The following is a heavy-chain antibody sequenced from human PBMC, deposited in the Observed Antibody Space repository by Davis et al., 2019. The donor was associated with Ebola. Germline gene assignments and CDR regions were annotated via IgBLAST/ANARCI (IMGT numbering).Heavy chain of an antibody. Sequence: ASVKVSCKASGYTFTSYGISWVRQAPGQGLEWMGWISPYNGNTSYAQKLQGRVTMTTDTSTSTAYMELSSLRSEDTAVYFCARGGVAYSDLDYWGQGTLVAVSS. V-gene: IGHV1-18*01. J-gene: IGHJ4*02. D-gene: IGHD2-21*01. CDR1: GYTFTSYG. CDR2: ISPYNGNT. CDR3: ARGGVAYSDLDY.